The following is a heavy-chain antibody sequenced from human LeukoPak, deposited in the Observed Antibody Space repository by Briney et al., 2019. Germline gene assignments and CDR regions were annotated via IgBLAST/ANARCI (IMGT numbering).Heavy chain of an antibody. Sequence: PSETLSLTCTVSGGSISSSSYYWGWIRQPPGKGLEWIGSIYYSGSTYYNPSLKSRVTISVDTSKNQFSLKLSSVTAADTAVYYCVRQARGDSSSFDYWGQGTLVTVSS. CDR2: IYYSGST. J-gene: IGHJ4*02. D-gene: IGHD6-13*01. CDR1: GGSISSSSYY. CDR3: VRQARGDSSSFDY. V-gene: IGHV4-39*01.